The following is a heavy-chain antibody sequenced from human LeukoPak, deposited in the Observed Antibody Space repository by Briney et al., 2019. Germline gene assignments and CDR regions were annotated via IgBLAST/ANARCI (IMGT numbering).Heavy chain of an antibody. CDR3: ARFGTRMDYYFDY. CDR2: IYYSGST. D-gene: IGHD3-16*01. CDR1: GGSISTYY. J-gene: IGHJ4*02. V-gene: IGHV4-59*01. Sequence: PSETLSLTCTVSGGSISTYYWSRIRQPPGKGLEWIGYIYYSGSTNYNPSLKSRVTISVDTSKNQFSLKLSSVTAADTAVYYCARFGTRMDYYFDYWGQGTLVTVSS.